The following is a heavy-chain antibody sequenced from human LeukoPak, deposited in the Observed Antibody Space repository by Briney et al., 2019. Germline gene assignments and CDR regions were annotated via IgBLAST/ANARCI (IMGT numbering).Heavy chain of an antibody. V-gene: IGHV1-46*01. D-gene: IGHD1-1*01. Sequence: ASVKVSCKASGYTFTSYYTHWVRQAPGQGLEWMGIINPSGGSTSYAQKFQGRVTMTRDTSTSTVYMDLSSLRSEDTAVYYCARWTTTFLDYWGQGTLVTVSS. CDR1: GYTFTSYY. CDR3: ARWTTTFLDY. J-gene: IGHJ4*02. CDR2: INPSGGST.